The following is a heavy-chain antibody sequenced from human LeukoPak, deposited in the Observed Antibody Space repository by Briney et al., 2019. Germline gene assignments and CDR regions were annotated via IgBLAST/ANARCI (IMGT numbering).Heavy chain of an antibody. CDR2: IYTSGSA. CDR1: GGSISSGNYF. J-gene: IGHJ4*02. D-gene: IGHD3-3*01. CDR3: ARSPLEYDFWSGRHYYFDY. Sequence: SETLSLTCTVSGGSISSGNYFWSWIRQPAGKGLEWIGRIYTSGSANYNPSLKSRVTISVDTSKNQFSLKLSSVTAADTAVYYCARSPLEYDFWSGRHYYFDYWGQGTLVTVSS. V-gene: IGHV4-61*02.